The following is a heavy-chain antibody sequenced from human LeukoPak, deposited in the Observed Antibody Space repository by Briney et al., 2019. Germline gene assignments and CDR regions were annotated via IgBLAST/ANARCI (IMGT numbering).Heavy chain of an antibody. CDR1: GYTFTSYG. D-gene: IGHD3-22*01. Sequence: RASVKVSCKASGYTFTSYGISWVRQAPGQGLEWMGWMNPNSGNTGYAQKFQGRVTITRNTSISTAYMELSSLRSEDTAVYYCARGLRPSGYYYYYYYYYMDVWGKGTTVTVSS. J-gene: IGHJ6*03. CDR3: ARGLRPSGYYYYYYYYYMDV. V-gene: IGHV1-8*03. CDR2: MNPNSGNT.